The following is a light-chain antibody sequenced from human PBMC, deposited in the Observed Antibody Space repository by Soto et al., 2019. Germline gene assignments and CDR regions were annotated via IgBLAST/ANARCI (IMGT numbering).Light chain of an antibody. CDR2: DAS. CDR1: QSISSW. Sequence: DIQMTQSPSTLSASVGDRVTITCRASQSISSWLAWYQQKPGKAPKLLIYDASSLESGVPSRFSGSGSATDFTLTISRLEPEDFALYYCQQYGSSPITFGQGTRLEIK. V-gene: IGKV1-5*01. CDR3: QQYGSSPIT. J-gene: IGKJ5*01.